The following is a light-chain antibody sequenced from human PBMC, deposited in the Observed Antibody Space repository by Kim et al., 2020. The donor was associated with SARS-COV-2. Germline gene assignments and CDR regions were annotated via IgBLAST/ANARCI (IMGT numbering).Light chain of an antibody. CDR3: NSRDSSGNHLV. Sequence: ALGQAVGITCQGDSLRGYYASWYQQKPGQAPVLVIYGKNNRPSGIPDRFSGSSSGNTASLTITGAQAEDEADYYCNSRDSSGNHLVFGGGTQLTVL. CDR1: SLRGYY. CDR2: GKN. V-gene: IGLV3-19*01. J-gene: IGLJ2*01.